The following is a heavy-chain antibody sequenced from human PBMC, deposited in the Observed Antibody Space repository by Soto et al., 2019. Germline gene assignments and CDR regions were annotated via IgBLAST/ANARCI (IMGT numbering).Heavy chain of an antibody. D-gene: IGHD5-12*01. CDR3: ARGGVDVVATSAFDY. Sequence: SVKVSCKASGATYSTSAISWVRQAPGQGREWMGGINPNLGTPDYAHKFQGRVTITADESTSTVYMELGSLRSEDTALYFCARGGVDVVATSAFDYWGQGTLVTVSS. V-gene: IGHV1-69*13. CDR1: GATYSTSA. CDR2: INPNLGTP. J-gene: IGHJ4*02.